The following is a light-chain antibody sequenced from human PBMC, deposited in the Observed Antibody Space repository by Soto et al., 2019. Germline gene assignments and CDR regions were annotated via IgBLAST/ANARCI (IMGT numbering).Light chain of an antibody. J-gene: IGLJ3*02. V-gene: IGLV1-40*01. Sequence: QSVLTQPPSVSGAPGQRVTISCTGSSSNIGAGYDVHWYQQLPGTAPKLLIYGNSNRPSGVPDRFSGSKSGTSASLAITGLQAEDEAEYGCQSYDSSLSGWVFGGGTKLTVL. CDR1: SSNIGAGYD. CDR2: GNS. CDR3: QSYDSSLSGWV.